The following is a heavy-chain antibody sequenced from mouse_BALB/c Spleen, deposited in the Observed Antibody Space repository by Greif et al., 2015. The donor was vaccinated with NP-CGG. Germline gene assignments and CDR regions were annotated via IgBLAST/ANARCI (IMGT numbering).Heavy chain of an antibody. CDR3: ARDYGTYWYFDV. CDR2: INSNGGST. J-gene: IGHJ1*01. D-gene: IGHD1-1*01. Sequence: DVMLVESGGGLVQPGGSLKLSCAASGFTFSSYGMSWVRQTPDKRLELVATINSNGGSTYYPDSVKGRFTISRDNAKNTLYLQMSSLKSEDTAMYYCARDYGTYWYFDVWGAGTTVTVSS. CDR1: GFTFSSYG. V-gene: IGHV5-6-3*01.